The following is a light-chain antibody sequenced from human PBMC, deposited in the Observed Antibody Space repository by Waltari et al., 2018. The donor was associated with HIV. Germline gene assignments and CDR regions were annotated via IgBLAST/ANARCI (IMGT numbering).Light chain of an antibody. J-gene: IGLJ1*01. CDR1: HSQLYYIH. Sequence: QSLLPQQPPSSAAPPQTVSVPISRGHSQLYYIHASWYQHVPGKAPRLHIYDKEKRPSGIPDRFSASKAGMSATLDITGLQNVDEADYYCGTWDSSLNLYVFGPGTTVAVL. CDR3: GTWDSSLNLYV. CDR2: DKE. V-gene: IGLV1-51*01.